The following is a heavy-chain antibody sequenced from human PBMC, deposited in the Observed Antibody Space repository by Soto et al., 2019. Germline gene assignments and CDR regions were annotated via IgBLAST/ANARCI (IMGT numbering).Heavy chain of an antibody. CDR1: GYTFTSYG. CDR3: ARDRTAAGTSDY. CDR2: ISAYNVNT. V-gene: IGHV1-18*01. D-gene: IGHD6-13*01. Sequence: ASVKVSCKASGYTFTSYGISWGRQAPGQGREWMGWISAYNVNTNYAQKLQGRVTMTTDTSTSTAYMELRSLRSDDTAVYFCARDRTAAGTSDYWGQGTLVTVSS. J-gene: IGHJ4*02.